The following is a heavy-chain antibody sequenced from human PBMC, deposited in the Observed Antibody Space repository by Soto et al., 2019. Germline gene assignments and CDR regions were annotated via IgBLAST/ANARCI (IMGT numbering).Heavy chain of an antibody. Sequence: SVKVSCKASGGTFSSYTISWVRQAPGQGLEWMGRIIPILGIANYAQKFQGRVTITADKSTSTAYMELSSLRSEDTAVYYCARDPLIAVAGASYFDYWGQGTLVTVSS. CDR3: ARDPLIAVAGASYFDY. D-gene: IGHD6-19*01. J-gene: IGHJ4*02. CDR2: IIPILGIA. V-gene: IGHV1-69*04. CDR1: GGTFSSYT.